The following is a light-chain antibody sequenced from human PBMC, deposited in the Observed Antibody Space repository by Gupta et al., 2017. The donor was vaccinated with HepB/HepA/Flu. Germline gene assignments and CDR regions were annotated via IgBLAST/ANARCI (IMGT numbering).Light chain of an antibody. CDR3: QQRYSTPSS. CDR2: AAS. V-gene: IGKV1-39*01. J-gene: IGKJ2*04. CDR1: QSISSY. Sequence: DIQMTQSPSSLSASVGDRVTITCRASQSISSYLNWYQQKPGKAPKLLIYAASSLQSGVPSRFSGSGSGTDFTLTISSLQPEDFATYYSQQRYSTPSSFGQGTKLEIK.